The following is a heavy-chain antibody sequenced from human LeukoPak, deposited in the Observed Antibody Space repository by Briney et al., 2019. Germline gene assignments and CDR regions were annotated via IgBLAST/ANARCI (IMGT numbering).Heavy chain of an antibody. V-gene: IGHV3-23*01. D-gene: IGHD1-1*01. Sequence: GGSLRLSCAASGFTFSTYAASWVRQAPGKGLEWVSAISGTGASTYYADSVKGRFTISRDNSKNTLYLQMNSLRAEDTAVYYCAKAPSGTTFRYFDYWGQGALVTVSS. CDR3: AKAPSGTTFRYFDY. J-gene: IGHJ4*02. CDR1: GFTFSTYA. CDR2: ISGTGAST.